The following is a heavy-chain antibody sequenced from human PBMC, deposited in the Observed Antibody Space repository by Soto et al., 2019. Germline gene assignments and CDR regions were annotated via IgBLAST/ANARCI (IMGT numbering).Heavy chain of an antibody. CDR1: GFTFSSYG. D-gene: IGHD3-22*01. Sequence: PGGSLRLSCAASGFTFSSYGMHWVRQAPGKGLEWVAVIWSDGSNKYYADSVKGRFTISRDNAKNTLYLQMNSLRAEDTAVYYCARGDYHDTSGPFSDAFDVWGQGTMVTVSS. CDR3: ARGDYHDTSGPFSDAFDV. V-gene: IGHV3-33*03. CDR2: IWSDGSNK. J-gene: IGHJ3*01.